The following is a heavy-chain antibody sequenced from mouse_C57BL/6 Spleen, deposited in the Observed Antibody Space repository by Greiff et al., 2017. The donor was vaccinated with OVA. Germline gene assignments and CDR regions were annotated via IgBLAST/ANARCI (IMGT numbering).Heavy chain of an antibody. J-gene: IGHJ4*01. Sequence: EVKVVESGGGLVKPGGSLKLSCAASGFTFSDYGMHWVRQAPEKGLEWVAYISSGSSTIYYADTVKGRFTISRDNAKNTLFLQMTSLRSEDTAMYYCATTTVVPMDYWGQGTSVTVSS. D-gene: IGHD1-1*01. CDR2: ISSGSSTI. CDR1: GFTFSDYG. CDR3: ATTTVVPMDY. V-gene: IGHV5-17*01.